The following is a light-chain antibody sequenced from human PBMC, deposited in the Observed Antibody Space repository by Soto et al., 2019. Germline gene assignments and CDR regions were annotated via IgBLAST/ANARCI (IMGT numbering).Light chain of an antibody. CDR1: ERIYSAY. CDR3: QESGNSPIT. CDR2: GTS. J-gene: IGKJ5*01. V-gene: IGKV3-20*01. Sequence: EVVLRQSPCTLSLSRGERATLYCRASERIYSAYLGWYQQKPGQAPRLLIYGTSSRATGIPDRFSGSGSGTDFTLTIRRLEPEDFAVYYCQESGNSPITFGQGTRLEIK.